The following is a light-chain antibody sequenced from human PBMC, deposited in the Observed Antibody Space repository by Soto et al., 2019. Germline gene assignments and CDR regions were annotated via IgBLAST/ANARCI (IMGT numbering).Light chain of an antibody. Sequence: DIQMTQSPSSLSASVGDRLTISCRAGQSISSLLNWYQQQPGKAPKLLIYAASDLQSGVPSRFSGSGSGTDFTLPIRSLQPEDFATYYCQQSYITPYTFGQGTKLEIK. CDR1: QSISSL. J-gene: IGKJ2*01. V-gene: IGKV1-39*01. CDR3: QQSYITPYT. CDR2: AAS.